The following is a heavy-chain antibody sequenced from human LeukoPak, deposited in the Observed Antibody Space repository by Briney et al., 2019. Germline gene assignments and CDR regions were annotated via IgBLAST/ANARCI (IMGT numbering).Heavy chain of an antibody. CDR1: GVSVNSGSYY. D-gene: IGHD2-2*01. V-gene: IGHV4-61*01. CDR3: ARVVVVSAAGYYFDY. J-gene: IGHJ4*02. CDR2: IYYSGSI. Sequence: SETLSLTCTVSGVSVNSGSYYWSWIRQPPGKGLEWIGYIYYSGSINYNPSLKSRVTISVDTSKNQFSLKLSSVTAADTAVYYCARVVVVSAAGYYFDYWGQGTLVTVSS.